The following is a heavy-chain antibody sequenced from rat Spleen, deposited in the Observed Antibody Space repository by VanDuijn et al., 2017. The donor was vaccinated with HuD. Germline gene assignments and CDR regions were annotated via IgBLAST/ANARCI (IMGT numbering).Heavy chain of an antibody. CDR2: ISYEGSST. Sequence: EVQLVESGGGLVQPGRSLKLSCAASGFTFSDYYMAWVRQAPTKGLEWVATISYEGSSTYYRDSVKGRFTISRDNTKSTLYLQMDSLRSEDTATYYCARQQPSDYFDYWGQGVMVTVSS. CDR1: GFTFSDYY. V-gene: IGHV5-7*01. D-gene: IGHD1-2*01. J-gene: IGHJ2*01. CDR3: ARQQPSDYFDY.